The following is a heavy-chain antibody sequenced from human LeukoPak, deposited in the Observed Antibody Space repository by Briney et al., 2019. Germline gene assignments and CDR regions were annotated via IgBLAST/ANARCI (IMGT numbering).Heavy chain of an antibody. V-gene: IGHV3-23*01. D-gene: IGHD4-17*01. CDR2: ISGSGGST. CDR3: AKDMTPYGDYCWFDP. J-gene: IGHJ5*02. CDR1: GFTFSSYA. Sequence: GGSLRLSCAASGFTFSSYAMSWVRQAPGKGLEWVSAISGSGGSTYYADSVKGRFTVSRDNSKNTLYLQMNSLRAEDTAVYYCAKDMTPYGDYCWFDPWGQGTLVTVSS.